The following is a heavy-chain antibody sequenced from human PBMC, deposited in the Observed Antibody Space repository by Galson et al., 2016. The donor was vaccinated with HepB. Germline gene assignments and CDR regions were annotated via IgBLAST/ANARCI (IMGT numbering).Heavy chain of an antibody. J-gene: IGHJ6*02. CDR1: GLTVSANY. CDR3: AIPRGYRYSMDV. D-gene: IGHD5-18*01. Sequence: SLRLSCAASGLTVSANYMSWVRQAPGKGLEWVSVIYSGGSRYYDDFVKGRFTISRHNSHNTLYLQMNSLRPEDTAVYFCAIPRGYRYSMDVCGQGTTVTVSS. V-gene: IGHV3-53*04. CDR2: IYSGGSR.